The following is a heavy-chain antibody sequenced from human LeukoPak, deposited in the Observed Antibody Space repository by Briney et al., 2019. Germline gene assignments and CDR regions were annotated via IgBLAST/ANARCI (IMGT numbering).Heavy chain of an antibody. Sequence: GGSLRLSCSASGFTFLSYAMHWVRQAPGKGLEYVSATNSDGGSTYYADSVKGRFTISRDGSKNTLYLQLNSLGTEDTAIYYCVREREGSNSEHWGQGTLVTVSS. CDR1: GFTFLSYA. CDR3: VREREGSNSEH. D-gene: IGHD1-26*01. J-gene: IGHJ1*01. CDR2: TNSDGGST. V-gene: IGHV3-64*04.